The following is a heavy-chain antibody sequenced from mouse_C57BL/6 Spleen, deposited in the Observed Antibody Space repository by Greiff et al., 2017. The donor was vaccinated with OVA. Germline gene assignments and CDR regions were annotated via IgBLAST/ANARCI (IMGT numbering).Heavy chain of an antibody. D-gene: IGHD2-1*01. CDR2: ISSGSSTI. CDR1: GFTFSDYG. CDR3: ASPVTTDYAMDY. V-gene: IGHV5-17*01. Sequence: DVKLVESGGGLVKPGGSLKLSCAASGFTFSDYGMHWVRQAPEKGLEWVAYISSGSSTIYYADTVKGRFTISRDNAKNTLFLQMTSLRSEDTAMYYCASPVTTDYAMDYWGQGTSVTVSS. J-gene: IGHJ4*01.